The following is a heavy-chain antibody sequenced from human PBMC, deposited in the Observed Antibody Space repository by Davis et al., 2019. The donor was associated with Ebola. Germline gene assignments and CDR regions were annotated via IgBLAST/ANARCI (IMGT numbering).Heavy chain of an antibody. J-gene: IGHJ4*02. D-gene: IGHD2-2*02. CDR2: ISTYNGNT. V-gene: IGHV1-18*01. CDR3: ARVDSVTYTSLDY. Sequence: ASVKVSCKASGYSFTDDGISWVRQAPGQGLEWMGWISTYNGNTNYAQKLQGRVTMTTDTSTSTAYMELQRLRSDDTAYYYCARVDSVTYTSLDYWGQGTLVTVSS. CDR1: GYSFTDDG.